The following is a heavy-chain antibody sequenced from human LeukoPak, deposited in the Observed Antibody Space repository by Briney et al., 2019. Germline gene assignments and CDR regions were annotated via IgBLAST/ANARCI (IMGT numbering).Heavy chain of an antibody. V-gene: IGHV3-7*03. J-gene: IGHJ4*02. CDR2: INQDGGEK. CDR3: AKDWAGSDKRYYFDY. CDR1: GFTFSDYY. D-gene: IGHD5-24*01. Sequence: GGSLRLSCAASGFTFSDYYMSWIRQAPGKGLEWVANINQDGGEKYFLDSVKGRFTISRDNAMNSLYLQMNSLRAEDTAVYYCAKDWAGSDKRYYFDYWGQGTLVTVSS.